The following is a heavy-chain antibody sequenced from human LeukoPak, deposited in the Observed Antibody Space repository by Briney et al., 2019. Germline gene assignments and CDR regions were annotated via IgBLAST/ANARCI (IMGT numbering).Heavy chain of an antibody. CDR1: GFTFSSYS. J-gene: IGHJ4*02. V-gene: IGHV3-21*01. D-gene: IGHD5-24*01. CDR3: AKDRTRDGYNLDY. Sequence: PGGSLRLSCAASGFTFSSYSMNWVRQAPGKGLEWVSSISSSSSYIYYADSVKGRFTISRDNAKNSLYLQMNSLRAEDTAVYYCAKDRTRDGYNLDYWGQGTLVTVSS. CDR2: ISSSSSYI.